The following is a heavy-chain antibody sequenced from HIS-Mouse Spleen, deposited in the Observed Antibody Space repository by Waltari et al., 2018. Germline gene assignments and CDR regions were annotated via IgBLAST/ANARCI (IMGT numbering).Heavy chain of an antibody. Sequence: QLQLQESGPGLVKPSETLSLTCTVSGGSISSSSYYWGWIRQPPGKGLEWIGSIYYSGITYSNPALKVRVTISVDPSKNQFSLKLSSVTAAYTAVYYCAREIPYSSSWYDWYFDLWGRGTLVTVSS. CDR2: IYYSGIT. J-gene: IGHJ2*01. CDR3: AREIPYSSSWYDWYFDL. D-gene: IGHD6-13*01. V-gene: IGHV4-39*07. CDR1: GGSISSSSYY.